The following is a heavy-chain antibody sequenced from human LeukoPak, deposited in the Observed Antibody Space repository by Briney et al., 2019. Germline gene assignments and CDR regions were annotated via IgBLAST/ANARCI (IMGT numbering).Heavy chain of an antibody. V-gene: IGHV4-4*02. CDR2: MYQSGNT. Sequence: SETLSLTCAVSGGSINSTNWWSWVRQPPGKGLEWIGEMYQSGNTRYNPSLKSRVTISADKSKNQFSLKVSSVTAADTAVYYCASGDTNNWYAVFDYWGQGTLVTVSS. CDR1: GGSINSTNW. D-gene: IGHD6-13*01. CDR3: ASGDTNNWYAVFDY. J-gene: IGHJ4*02.